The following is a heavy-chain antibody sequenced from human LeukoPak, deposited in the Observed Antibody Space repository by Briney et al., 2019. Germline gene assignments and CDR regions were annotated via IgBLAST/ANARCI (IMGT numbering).Heavy chain of an antibody. V-gene: IGHV4-59*01. J-gene: IGHJ3*02. Sequence: SETLSLTCTVSGGSISSYYWSWIRQPPGKGLEWIGYIYYSGSTNYNPSLKSRVTISVDTSKNQSSLKLSSVTAADTAMYYCARAMKQFRDDAFDIWGQGTMVTVSS. CDR3: ARAMKQFRDDAFDI. D-gene: IGHD3-10*01. CDR1: GGSISSYY. CDR2: IYYSGST.